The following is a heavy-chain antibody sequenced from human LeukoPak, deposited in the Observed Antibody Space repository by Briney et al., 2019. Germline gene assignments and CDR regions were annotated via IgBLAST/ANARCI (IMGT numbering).Heavy chain of an antibody. V-gene: IGHV1-24*01. CDR3: ATIMDTMIGY. J-gene: IGHJ4*02. Sequence: GASVKVCCEVAGYTLTELSMHWVRQAPGEGLGWMGGFDPEDGETIYAQKFQGRVTMTEDTSTDTAYMQLSSQRSEDTAVYYCATIMDTMIGYWGQGTLVTVSS. CDR1: GYTLTELS. D-gene: IGHD3-22*01. CDR2: FDPEDGET.